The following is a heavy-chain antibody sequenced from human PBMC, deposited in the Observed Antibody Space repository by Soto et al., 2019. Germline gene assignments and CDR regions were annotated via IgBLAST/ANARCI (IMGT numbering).Heavy chain of an antibody. V-gene: IGHV1-18*01. CDR3: ARDTGEAYCGGACYRGPFYYYYGMDV. Sequence: ASVKVSCKASGYTFTSYGISWVRQAPGQGLEWMGWISAYNGNTNYAQKLQGRVTMTTDTSTSTAYMELRSLRSDDTAVYYCARDTGEAYCGGACYRGPFYYYYGMDVWGQGTTVTVYS. CDR2: ISAYNGNT. D-gene: IGHD2-21*02. CDR1: GYTFTSYG. J-gene: IGHJ6*02.